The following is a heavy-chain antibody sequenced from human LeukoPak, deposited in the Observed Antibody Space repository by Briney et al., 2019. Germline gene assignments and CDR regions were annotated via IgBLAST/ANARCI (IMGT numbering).Heavy chain of an antibody. V-gene: IGHV4-30-4*01. CDR3: ARDRGWLHYYDNSGYHFDY. D-gene: IGHD3-22*01. Sequence: SEALSFTCTVSGGSISGDYYWSWIRQPPGKGLEWIGYIYYSGSTYYHPSLKSRVTISVDTSKNQFSLKLSSVTAADTAVYYCARDRGWLHYYDNSGYHFDYWGQGTLVTVSS. CDR2: IYYSGST. CDR1: GGSISGDYY. J-gene: IGHJ4*02.